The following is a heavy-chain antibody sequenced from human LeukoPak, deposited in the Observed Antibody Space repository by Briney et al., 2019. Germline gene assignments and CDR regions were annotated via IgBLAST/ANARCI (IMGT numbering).Heavy chain of an antibody. V-gene: IGHV4-59*08. CDR2: IYYSGST. CDR3: ARHGTITMIAGWYFDL. Sequence: PSETLSLTCTVSGGSISSYYWSWIRQPLGKGLEWIGYIYYSGSTNSNPSLKSRVTISVDTSKNQFSLKLSSVTAADTAVYYCARHGTITMIAGWYFDLWGRGTLVTVSS. CDR1: GGSISSYY. D-gene: IGHD3-22*01. J-gene: IGHJ2*01.